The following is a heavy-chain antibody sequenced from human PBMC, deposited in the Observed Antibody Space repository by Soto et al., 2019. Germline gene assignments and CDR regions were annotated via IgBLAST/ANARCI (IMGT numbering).Heavy chain of an antibody. CDR1: GGSISSYY. J-gene: IGHJ1*01. CDR2: IYYSGST. V-gene: IGHV4-59*01. D-gene: IGHD2-15*01. Sequence: PSETLSLTCTVSGGSISSYYWSWIRQPPGKGLEWIGYIYYSGSTNYNPSLKSRVTISVDTSKNQFSLKLSSVTAADTAVYYCARGGQTYFSGGSCYSQSPESSQHWGQGTLVTVSS. CDR3: ARGGQTYFSGGSCYSQSPESSQH.